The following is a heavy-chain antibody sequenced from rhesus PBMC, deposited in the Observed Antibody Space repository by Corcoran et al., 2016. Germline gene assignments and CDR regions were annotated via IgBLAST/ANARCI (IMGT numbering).Heavy chain of an antibody. CDR2: IGGRSGST. CDR3: ARKEYCTGSGCLHFDY. Sequence: QVQLQESGPGLVKPSETLSLTCAVSGGSISGYYWNWIRQPPGKGLEWIGYIGGRSGSTYYPPALKRRVNLATCTSETQFSLKLSSVTAADTAVYYRARKEYCTGSGCLHFDYWGQGILVTVSS. CDR1: GGSISGYY. J-gene: IGHJ4*01. V-gene: IGHV4S5*01. D-gene: IGHD2-21*01.